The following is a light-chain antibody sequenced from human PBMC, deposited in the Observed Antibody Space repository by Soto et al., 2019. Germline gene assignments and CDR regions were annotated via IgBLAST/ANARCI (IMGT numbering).Light chain of an antibody. CDR2: TAS. Sequence: IQLTQSPSFLSASVGDRVTITCRASQGISSYLAWYQQKPGKAPNLLISTASTLQSGVPSRFSGSGSGTEFTLTISSLQPEDFATYYCQQLNNYPRTFGQGTKVDIK. CDR3: QQLNNYPRT. CDR1: QGISSY. J-gene: IGKJ1*01. V-gene: IGKV1-9*01.